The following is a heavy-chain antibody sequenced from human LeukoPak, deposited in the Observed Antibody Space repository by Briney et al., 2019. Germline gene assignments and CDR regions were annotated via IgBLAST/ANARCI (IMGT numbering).Heavy chain of an antibody. CDR3: ARARGYSYGITPNYFDY. V-gene: IGHV1-2*04. CDR2: INPNSGGT. J-gene: IGHJ4*02. D-gene: IGHD5-18*01. CDR1: GYTFTGYH. Sequence: ASVKVSCKASGYTFTGYHMHWVRQAPGQGLEWMGWINPNSGGTNYAQKFQGWVTMTRDTSISTAYMELSRLRSDDTAVYYCARARGYSYGITPNYFDYWGQGTLVTVSS.